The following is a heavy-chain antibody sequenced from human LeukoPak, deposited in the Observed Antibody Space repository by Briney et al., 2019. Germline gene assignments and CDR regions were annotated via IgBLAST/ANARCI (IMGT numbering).Heavy chain of an antibody. CDR1: GYTFTYCS. CDR3: ARSTTGLFGVVIIFDY. V-gene: IGHV1-68*01. J-gene: IGHJ4*02. CDR2: ITLYNGNT. Sequence: GASVKVSCKASGYTFTYCSLHWLQQAPGQGLERMRWITLYNGNTNYAKKFQGRVTITRDMSLRTAYIELSSLRSEDSAVYYWARSTTGLFGVVIIFDYWGQGTLVTVSS. D-gene: IGHD3-3*01.